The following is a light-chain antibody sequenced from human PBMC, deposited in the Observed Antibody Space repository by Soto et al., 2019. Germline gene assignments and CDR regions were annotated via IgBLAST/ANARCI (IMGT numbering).Light chain of an antibody. CDR1: QCVSSSY. V-gene: IGKV3-20*01. Sequence: DIVLTQSPCTLSMSPGERAPLSCRASQCVSSSYLAWYQQKPGQAPRLLIYGASSRPTGIPDRFSGSGSGTDFTLTISRLEPEDFAVYYCQQYGSSPPWTFGQGTKVDIK. J-gene: IGKJ1*01. CDR2: GAS. CDR3: QQYGSSPPWT.